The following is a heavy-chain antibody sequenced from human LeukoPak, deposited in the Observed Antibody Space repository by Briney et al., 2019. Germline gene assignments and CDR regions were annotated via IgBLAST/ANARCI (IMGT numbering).Heavy chain of an antibody. V-gene: IGHV4-61*02. CDR1: GGSISSGNYY. CDR3: ARVEMVRGVFDY. J-gene: IGHJ4*02. CDR2: IHTSGST. D-gene: IGHD3-10*01. Sequence: SQTLSLTCTVSGGSISSGNYYWSWIRQPAGKGLEWIGRIHTSGSTNYNPSLKSRVTISVDTSKNQFSLKLSSVTAADTAVYYCARVEMVRGVFDYWGQGTLVTVSS.